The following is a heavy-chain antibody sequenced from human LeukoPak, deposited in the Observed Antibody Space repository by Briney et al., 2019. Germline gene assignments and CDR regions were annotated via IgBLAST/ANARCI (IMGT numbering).Heavy chain of an antibody. CDR1: GFTFSSYP. J-gene: IGHJ5*01. CDR2: ITSSGST. D-gene: IGHD4-17*01. V-gene: IGHV3-23*01. Sequence: GGSLRLSCAASGFTFSSYPVSWVRQAPGRGLEWVSAITSSGSTYYIASVRGRFIVSRDNSRNTLYLQMNGLTAEDTAMYYCAKEDYRDHTTGFDSWGQGTLVTVSS. CDR3: AKEDYRDHTTGFDS.